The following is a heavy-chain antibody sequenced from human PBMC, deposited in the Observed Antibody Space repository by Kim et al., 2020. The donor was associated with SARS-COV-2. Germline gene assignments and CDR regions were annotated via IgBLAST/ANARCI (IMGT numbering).Heavy chain of an antibody. V-gene: IGHV3-74*01. J-gene: IGHJ4*02. CDR2: INGDGSIT. CDR3: VRKVLSNPGTEEY. Sequence: GGSLRLSCAASGFTFSRYWMHWVRQAPGKGLVWVSRINGDGSITSYADSVKGRFTISRDNAKNTLYLQMNSLRAEDTAVYYCVRKVLSNPGTEEYWGQGTLVTVS. D-gene: IGHD6-13*01. CDR1: GFTFSRYW.